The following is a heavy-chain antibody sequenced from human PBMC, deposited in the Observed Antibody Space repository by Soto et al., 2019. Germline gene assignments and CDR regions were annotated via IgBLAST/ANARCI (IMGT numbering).Heavy chain of an antibody. J-gene: IGHJ6*03. V-gene: IGHV3-21*04. Sequence: GGSLRLSCAASGFTFSSYSMNWVRQAPGKGLEWVSSISSSSSYIYYADSVKGRFTISRDNAKNSLYLQMNSLRAEDTAVYYCAKAGGVLWFGELTGYYYYMDVWGKGTTVTVSS. CDR1: GFTFSSYS. D-gene: IGHD3-10*01. CDR3: AKAGGVLWFGELTGYYYYMDV. CDR2: ISSSSSYI.